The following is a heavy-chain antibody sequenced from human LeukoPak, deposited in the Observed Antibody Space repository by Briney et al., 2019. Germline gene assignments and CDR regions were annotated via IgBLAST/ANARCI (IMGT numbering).Heavy chain of an antibody. Sequence: ASETLSLTCTVSGGSISSYYWSWIRQPPGKGLEWIGYIYYSGSTNYNPSLKSRVTISVDTSKNQFSLKLSSVTAADTAVYYCAREYYDYVWGSYRSHDAFDIWGQGTMVTVSS. CDR2: IYYSGST. CDR1: GGSISSYY. J-gene: IGHJ3*02. D-gene: IGHD3-16*02. CDR3: AREYYDYVWGSYRSHDAFDI. V-gene: IGHV4-59*01.